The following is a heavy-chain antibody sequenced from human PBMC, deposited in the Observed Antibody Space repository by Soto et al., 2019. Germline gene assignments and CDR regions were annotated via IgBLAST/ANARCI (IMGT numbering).Heavy chain of an antibody. D-gene: IGHD3-22*01. V-gene: IGHV1-46*01. Sequence: GXSVKVSCKASGYPFTSYYMHWGRQAPGQGLEWMGIINPSGGSTSYAQKFQGRVTMTRDTSTSTVYMELSSLRSEDTAVYYCAYDSSGFEYFQHWGQGTLVTVSS. CDR2: INPSGGST. CDR1: GYPFTSYY. J-gene: IGHJ1*01. CDR3: AYDSSGFEYFQH.